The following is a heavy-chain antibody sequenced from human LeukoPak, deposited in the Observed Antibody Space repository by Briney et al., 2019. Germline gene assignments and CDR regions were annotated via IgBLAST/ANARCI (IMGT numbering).Heavy chain of an antibody. V-gene: IGHV3-23*01. J-gene: IGHJ1*01. CDR3: ARDSQDNGSYNEYFQY. CDR1: GFTFSSYG. CDR2: ISGSGGST. Sequence: GGSLRLSCAASGFTFSSYGMSWVRQAPGKGLEWVSVISGSGGSTYYADSVKGRFTISRDNSKNTLYLQMNSLRAEDTAVYYCARDSQDNGSYNEYFQYWGQGTLVTVSS. D-gene: IGHD1-26*01.